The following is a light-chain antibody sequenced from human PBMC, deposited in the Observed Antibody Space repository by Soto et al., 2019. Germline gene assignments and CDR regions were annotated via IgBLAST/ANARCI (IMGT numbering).Light chain of an antibody. CDR1: ISDVGGYNY. V-gene: IGLV2-14*01. CDR2: EVS. J-gene: IGLJ1*01. CDR3: SSYTSSSTPYV. Sequence: QSVLTQPASVSGSPGHSITISCTGTISDVGGYNYVSWYQQHPGKAPKLMVYEVSNRHSGVSNRFSGSKSGNTASLTISGLQAEDEADYYCSSYTSSSTPYVFGTGTQLPVL.